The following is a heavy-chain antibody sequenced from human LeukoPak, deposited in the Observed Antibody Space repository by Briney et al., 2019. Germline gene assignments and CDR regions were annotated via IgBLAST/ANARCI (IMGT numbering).Heavy chain of an antibody. Sequence: GGSLRLSCAASGFTFSSYAMTWVRQAPVKGLEWVSTISAGGDSTYNADSVKGRFTISRDNSKNTLYLEMNRLRSDDTAIYYCAKDIAQGYTLGTIEEDYWGQGTLVTVAS. V-gene: IGHV3-23*01. CDR2: ISAGGDST. CDR1: GFTFSSYA. J-gene: IGHJ4*02. D-gene: IGHD5-12*01. CDR3: AKDIAQGYTLGTIEEDY.